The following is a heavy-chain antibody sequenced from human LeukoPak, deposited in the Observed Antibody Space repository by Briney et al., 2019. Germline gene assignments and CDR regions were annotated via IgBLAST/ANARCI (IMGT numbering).Heavy chain of an antibody. Sequence: ASVKVSCKASGYTFTGYYMHWVRQAPGQGLEWMGWINPNSGCTNYAQKFQGRVTMTRDTSISTAYMELSRLRSDDTAVYYCATYSGSYYFDYWGQGTLVTVSS. CDR3: ATYSGSYYFDY. CDR1: GYTFTGYY. D-gene: IGHD1-26*01. V-gene: IGHV1-2*02. CDR2: INPNSGCT. J-gene: IGHJ4*02.